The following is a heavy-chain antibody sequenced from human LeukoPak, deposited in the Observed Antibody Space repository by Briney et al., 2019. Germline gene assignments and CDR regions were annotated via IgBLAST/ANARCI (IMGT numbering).Heavy chain of an antibody. CDR3: ATYTHWVAGDV. Sequence: GGSLRLSCAASGFTFSDSWMRWVRQAPGKGLEWVANMKQDGSEKDYVDSVKGRFTISRDNARNPLYLQMGSLRAEDTAVYYCATYTHWVAGDVWGQGTTVTVSS. CDR1: GFTFSDSW. J-gene: IGHJ6*02. D-gene: IGHD3-16*01. CDR2: MKQDGSEK. V-gene: IGHV3-7*01.